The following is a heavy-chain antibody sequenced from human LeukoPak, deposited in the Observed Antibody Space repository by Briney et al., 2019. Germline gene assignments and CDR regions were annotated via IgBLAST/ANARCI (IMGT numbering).Heavy chain of an antibody. D-gene: IGHD6-13*01. CDR1: GFTFDDYA. Sequence: GGSLRLSCAASGFTFDDYAMHWVRQAPGKGLEWVSGINWNSGSIGYADSVKGRFTISRDNTKNSLYLQLNSLRAEDTALYYCARAASTGTVDYWGQGTLVTVSS. V-gene: IGHV3-9*01. CDR2: INWNSGSI. CDR3: ARAASTGTVDY. J-gene: IGHJ4*02.